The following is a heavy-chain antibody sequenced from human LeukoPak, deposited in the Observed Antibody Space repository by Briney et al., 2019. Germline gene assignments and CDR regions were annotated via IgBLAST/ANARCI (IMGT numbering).Heavy chain of an antibody. CDR3: ARAPSYGDTEFDY. Sequence: ASVKVSCKASGGTFSSYAVSWVRQAPGQGLEWMGGIIPIFGTANYAQKFQGRVTITADESTSTAYMELSSLRSEDTAVYYCARAPSYGDTEFDYWGREPWSPSPQ. J-gene: IGHJ4*02. V-gene: IGHV1-69*01. CDR1: GGTFSSYA. CDR2: IIPIFGTA. D-gene: IGHD4-17*01.